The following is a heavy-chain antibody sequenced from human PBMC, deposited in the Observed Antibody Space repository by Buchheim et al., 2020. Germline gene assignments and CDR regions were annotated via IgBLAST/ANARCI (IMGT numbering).Heavy chain of an antibody. CDR3: ARDQDAYYDFWSGYYNHYYCYGMDV. CDR1: GYTFTSYY. V-gene: IGHV1-46*03. Sequence: QVQLVQSGAEVKKPGASVKVSCKASGYTFTSYYMHWVRQAPGQGLEWMGIINPSGGSTSYAQKFQGIVTMTRDTSTSTVYMELSSLRSEDTAVYYCARDQDAYYDFWSGYYNHYYCYGMDVWGQGTT. CDR2: INPSGGST. J-gene: IGHJ6*02. D-gene: IGHD3-3*01.